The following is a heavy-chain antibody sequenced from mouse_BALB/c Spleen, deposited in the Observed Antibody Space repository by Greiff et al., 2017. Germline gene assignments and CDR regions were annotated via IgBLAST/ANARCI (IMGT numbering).Heavy chain of an antibody. CDR2: ISYSGST. CDR1: GYSITSDYA. Sequence: EVQLQESGPGLVKPSQSLSLTCTVTGYSITSDYAWNWIRQFPGNKLEWMGYISYSGSTSYNPSLKSRISITRDTSKNQFFLQLNSVTTEDTATYYCASSHYRYDRDYYAMDYWGQGTSVTVSS. CDR3: ASSHYRYDRDYYAMDY. J-gene: IGHJ4*01. V-gene: IGHV3-2*02. D-gene: IGHD2-14*01.